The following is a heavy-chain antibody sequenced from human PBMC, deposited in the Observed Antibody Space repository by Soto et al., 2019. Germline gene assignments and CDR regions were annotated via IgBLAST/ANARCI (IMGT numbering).Heavy chain of an antibody. CDR2: IYYSGST. CDR3: SRPRPTYGDYVY. Sequence: SETLSLTCTVSGGSVSGSGFYWGWIRQPPGKGLEWIGSIYYSGSTYYNPSLKSRVTISVDTSKNQFSLKLNSVTAADTAVYYCSRPRPTYGDYVYWGKGTLVPVSS. CDR1: GGSVSGSGFY. J-gene: IGHJ4*02. D-gene: IGHD4-17*01. V-gene: IGHV4-39*01.